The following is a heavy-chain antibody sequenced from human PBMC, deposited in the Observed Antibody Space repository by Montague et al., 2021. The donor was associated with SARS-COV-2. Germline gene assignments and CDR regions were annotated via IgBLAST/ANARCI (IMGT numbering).Heavy chain of an antibody. Sequence: SETLSLTCAVYGGSFSVHYRTWIRQPPGKGLEWIGQINQSGSTXXXQXXXXRVTISIDTSKNQFSLKMTSMTAADTGVYYCARYRRRFAEIYDTYYDYGLGVWGQGTTGTV. CDR1: GGSFSVHY. CDR2: INQSGST. CDR3: ARYRRRFAEIYDTYYDYGLGV. V-gene: IGHV4-34*01. J-gene: IGHJ6*02. D-gene: IGHD3-10*01.